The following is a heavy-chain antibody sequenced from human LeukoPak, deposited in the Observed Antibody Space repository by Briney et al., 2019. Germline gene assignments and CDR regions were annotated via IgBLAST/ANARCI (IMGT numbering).Heavy chain of an antibody. D-gene: IGHD3-9*01. CDR3: ARGGGSRSYYDILTGNYYYYYMDV. CDR2: IIPIFGTA. CDR1: GGTFSSYA. V-gene: IGHV1-69*13. Sequence: ASVKVSCKASGGTFSSYAISWVRQAPGQGLEWMGGIIPIFGTANYAQKFQGRVTITADESTSTAYMELSSLRSEDTAVYYCARGGGSRSYYDILTGNYYYYYMDVWGKGTTVTISS. J-gene: IGHJ6*03.